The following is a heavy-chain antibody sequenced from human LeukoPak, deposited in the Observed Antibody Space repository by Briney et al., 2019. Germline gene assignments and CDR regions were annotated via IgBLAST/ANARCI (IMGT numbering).Heavy chain of an antibody. V-gene: IGHV3-64*01. Sequence: GGTVRLSCAASGFTFSSFYMLWVRQAPGKGRESVLAIISNGGSTYYANSVKGRFTISRDNSKNTLDLQMGSLRVEDMAVYYCARVRMGATVSDFYYYYMDVWGKGTTVTVSS. D-gene: IGHD1-26*01. J-gene: IGHJ6*03. CDR2: IISNGGST. CDR1: GFTFSSFY. CDR3: ARVRMGATVSDFYYYYMDV.